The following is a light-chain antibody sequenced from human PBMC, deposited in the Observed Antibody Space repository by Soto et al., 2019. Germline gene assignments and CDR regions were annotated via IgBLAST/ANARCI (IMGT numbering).Light chain of an antibody. J-gene: IGKJ1*01. Sequence: EIVLTQSPGTLSLSPGERATLSCRASQSVSSSYLAWYQQKPGQAPRLLIYGASSRATGIPDRFSGSGSGTDFTLTISRLEHEAFAVYYCQQYASSPPKTFGQGNKVEIK. CDR2: GAS. CDR3: QQYASSPPKT. V-gene: IGKV3-20*01. CDR1: QSVSSSY.